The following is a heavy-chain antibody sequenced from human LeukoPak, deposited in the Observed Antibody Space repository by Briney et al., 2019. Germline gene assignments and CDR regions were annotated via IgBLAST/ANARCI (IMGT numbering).Heavy chain of an antibody. Sequence: GGSRRLSCAASGFTFSGSAMSWVRQAPGTGLECVSSISSGSSYIYYADSLKGRFTISRDNAKNTLYLQMNSLRAEDTAVYYCARGYRPNWGSTVGDYWGQGTLVTVSS. D-gene: IGHD7-27*01. J-gene: IGHJ4*02. V-gene: IGHV3-21*01. CDR1: GFTFSGSA. CDR3: ARGYRPNWGSTVGDY. CDR2: ISSGSSYI.